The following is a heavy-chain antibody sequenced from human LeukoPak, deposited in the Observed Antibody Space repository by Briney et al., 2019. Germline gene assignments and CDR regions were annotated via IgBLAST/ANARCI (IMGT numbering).Heavy chain of an antibody. CDR2: ISYDGSNE. CDR3: ARGGSGWLYFDY. J-gene: IGHJ4*02. CDR1: GFTFSSYV. D-gene: IGHD6-19*01. Sequence: SGGSLRLSCAASGFTFSSYVMHWVRQAPGKGLEWVAIISYDGSNEYYADSVKGRFTISRDNSKNTLYLQMNSLRAEDTAVYYCARGGSGWLYFDYWGQGTLVTVSS. V-gene: IGHV3-30*04.